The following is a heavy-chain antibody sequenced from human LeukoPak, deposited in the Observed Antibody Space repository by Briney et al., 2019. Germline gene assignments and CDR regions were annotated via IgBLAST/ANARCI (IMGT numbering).Heavy chain of an antibody. J-gene: IGHJ4*02. Sequence: SVKVSCKASGGTFSSYAISWVRQAPGQGLEWMGRIIPILGIANYAQKFQGRVTITADKSTSTAYMELSSLRSEDTAVYYCASIPDNWNYQPFFDYWGQGTLVTVSS. V-gene: IGHV1-69*04. CDR3: ASIPDNWNYQPFFDY. D-gene: IGHD1-7*01. CDR2: IIPILGIA. CDR1: GGTFSSYA.